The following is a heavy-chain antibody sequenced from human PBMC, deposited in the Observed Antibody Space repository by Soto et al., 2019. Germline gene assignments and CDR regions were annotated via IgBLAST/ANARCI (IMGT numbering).Heavy chain of an antibody. CDR3: ARVGYSSSWYVDY. CDR1: GFTFSDYY. D-gene: IGHD6-13*01. J-gene: IGHJ4*02. CDR2: ISSSSSYT. V-gene: IGHV3-11*06. Sequence: QVQLVESGGGLVKPGGSLRLSCAASGFTFSDYYMSWIRQAPGKGLEWVSYISSSSSYTNYADSVKGRFTISRDNAKNSLYLQMNSLRAEDTAVCYCARVGYSSSWYVDYWGQGTLVTVSS.